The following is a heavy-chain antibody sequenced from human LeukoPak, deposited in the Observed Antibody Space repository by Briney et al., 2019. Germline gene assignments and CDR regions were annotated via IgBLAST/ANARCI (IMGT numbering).Heavy chain of an antibody. CDR3: ARSPDHETGEYADY. V-gene: IGHV4-39*01. J-gene: IGHJ4*02. CDR1: GGSISSSSYY. Sequence: SETLSLTCTFSGGSISSSSYYCGWIRQPPGKGLEWIGSIYYSGSTYYNPSLKSRVTISVDTAKNQFSLKLCAVTAADTAEYYCARSPDHETGEYADYWGQGTLVTVSS. CDR2: IYYSGST. D-gene: IGHD4-17*01.